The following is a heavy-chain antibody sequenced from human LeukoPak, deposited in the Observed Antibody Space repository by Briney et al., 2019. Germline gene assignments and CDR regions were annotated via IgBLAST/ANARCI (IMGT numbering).Heavy chain of an antibody. J-gene: IGHJ4*02. CDR3: ARALYDFWSGYTLDY. V-gene: IGHV3-66*02. Sequence: GGSLRLSCAASGFSVISNYLSGVRQAPGNGLEWDSVSYSGGSTYYADSVKGRLTISRDNSKNTLYLQMNSLRAEDTAVYYCARALYDFWSGYTLDYWGQGTLVTVSS. CDR1: GFSVISNY. D-gene: IGHD3-3*01. CDR2: SYSGGST.